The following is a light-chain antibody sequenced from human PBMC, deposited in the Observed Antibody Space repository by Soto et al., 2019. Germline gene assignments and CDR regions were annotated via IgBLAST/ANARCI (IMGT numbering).Light chain of an antibody. V-gene: IGLV2-11*01. CDR2: DVI. CDR3: CSYAGSYTHV. J-gene: IGLJ1*01. CDR1: ISDVGAYIY. Sequence: QSALTQPRSVSGSPGQSVTFSCTGTISDVGAYIYVSWYQQHPGKAPKLIIYDVIKRPSGVPDRFSGSKSGNTASLTISGLQAEDEADYYCCSYAGSYTHVFGTGTKVTVL.